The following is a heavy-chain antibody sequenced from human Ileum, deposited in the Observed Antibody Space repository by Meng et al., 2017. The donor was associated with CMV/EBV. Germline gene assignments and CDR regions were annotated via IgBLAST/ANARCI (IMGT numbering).Heavy chain of an antibody. V-gene: IGHV3-23*01. CDR1: GFSFSSYA. CDR2: ISASGGST. Sequence: SGFSFSSYAMNWVRQATGKGLEWVSGISASGGSTYYADSVKGRFTISRDNSKNTLYLQMDSLRAEDTALYYCAKGRELGGTWWWFDPWGQGTLVTVSS. J-gene: IGHJ5*02. CDR3: AKGRELGGTWWWFDP. D-gene: IGHD1-26*01.